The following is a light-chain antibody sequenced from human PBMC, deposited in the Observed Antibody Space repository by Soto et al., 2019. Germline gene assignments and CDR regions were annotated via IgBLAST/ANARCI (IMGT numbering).Light chain of an antibody. CDR3: QQYNSYSRT. CDR1: QSISSW. CDR2: DAS. V-gene: IGKV1-5*01. J-gene: IGKJ1*01. Sequence: DIQMTQSPSTLSASVGDRVTISGRASQSISSWLAWYQQKPGKAPKLLIYDASSLESGVPSRFSGSGSGTEFTLTISSLQPDDFATYYCQQYNSYSRTFGQGTKVDIK.